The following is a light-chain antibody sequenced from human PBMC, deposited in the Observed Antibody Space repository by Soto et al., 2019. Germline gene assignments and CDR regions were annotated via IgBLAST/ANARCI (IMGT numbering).Light chain of an antibody. CDR2: DAS. Sequence: IVMTQSPAALSVSLGERVSLTCRASQAVSSYLAWYQQKPGQAPRLLISDASTRATEIPDRFSGSGSGTAFTLTISSLKSSDLAVYYCLQYSTWPPLYTFGQGTKLEIK. CDR3: LQYSTWPPLYT. V-gene: IGKV3-15*01. J-gene: IGKJ2*01. CDR1: QAVSSY.